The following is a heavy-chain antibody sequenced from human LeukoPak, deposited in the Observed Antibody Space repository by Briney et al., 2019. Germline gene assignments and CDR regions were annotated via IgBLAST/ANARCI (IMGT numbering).Heavy chain of an antibody. CDR1: GGSISSGGYY. J-gene: IGHJ4*02. Sequence: SQTLSLTCTVSGGSISSGGYYWSWIRQHPGKGLEWIGYIYYSGSTYYNPSLKSRVTMSVDTSKNQFSLKLRSVTAEDTAVYYCARYVKTGYDTPGLDFWGQGTLVTVSS. V-gene: IGHV4-31*03. CDR3: ARYVKTGYDTPGLDF. CDR2: IYYSGST. D-gene: IGHD5-12*01.